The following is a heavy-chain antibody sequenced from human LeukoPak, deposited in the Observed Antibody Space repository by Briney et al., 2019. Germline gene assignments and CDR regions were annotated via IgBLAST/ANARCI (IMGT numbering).Heavy chain of an antibody. CDR2: SYYSGST. CDR3: ARMYSSFFRRFDP. CDR1: GDSINSFY. Sequence: SETLSLTCTVSGDSINSFYWSWIRQPPGKELEWIGYSYYSGSTNYNPSLKSRVTISVDRSKNQSSLKLTSVTTADTAVYYCARMYSSFFRRFDPWGQGTLVTVSA. V-gene: IGHV4-59*01. J-gene: IGHJ5*02. D-gene: IGHD6-19*01.